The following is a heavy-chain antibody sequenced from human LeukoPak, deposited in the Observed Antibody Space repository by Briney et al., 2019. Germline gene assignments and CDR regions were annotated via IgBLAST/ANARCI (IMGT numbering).Heavy chain of an antibody. CDR3: ASAALLGIFGLDP. D-gene: IGHD3-3*01. CDR1: GGSISSYY. J-gene: IGHJ5*02. Sequence: SETLSLTCTVSGGSISSYYWSWIRQPPGKGLEWIGYIYYGGSTNYNPSLKSRVTISVDTSKNQFSLKLSSVTAADTAVYYCASAALLGIFGLDPWGQGTLVTVSS. CDR2: IYYGGST. V-gene: IGHV4-59*01.